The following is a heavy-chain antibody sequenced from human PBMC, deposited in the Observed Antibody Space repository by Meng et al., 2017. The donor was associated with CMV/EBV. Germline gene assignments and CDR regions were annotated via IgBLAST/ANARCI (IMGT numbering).Heavy chain of an antibody. CDR3: AREALMYDY. Sequence: NVSCRASGYTFPGYYLHWVRQAPGQGLEWMGWINPNSGGTNYAQKFQGRVTMTRDTSISTAYMELSRLRSDDTAVYYWAREALMYDYWGQGTLVTVSS. D-gene: IGHD2-8*01. V-gene: IGHV1-2*02. J-gene: IGHJ4*02. CDR2: INPNSGGT. CDR1: GYTFPGYY.